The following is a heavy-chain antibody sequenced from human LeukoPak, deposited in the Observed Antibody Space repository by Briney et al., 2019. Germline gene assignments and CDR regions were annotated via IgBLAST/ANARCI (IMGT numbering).Heavy chain of an antibody. J-gene: IGHJ3*02. CDR2: INPSGGST. D-gene: IGHD3-22*01. V-gene: IGHV1-46*01. CDR3: ARDQYYYDSSGPGLLDAFDI. CDR1: GNTFTSYY. Sequence: ASVKVSCKASGNTFTSYYMHWVRQAPGQGLEWMGIINPSGGSTSYAQKFQGRVTMTRDTSTSTVYMELSSLRSEDTAVYYCARDQYYYDSSGPGLLDAFDIWGQGTMVTVSS.